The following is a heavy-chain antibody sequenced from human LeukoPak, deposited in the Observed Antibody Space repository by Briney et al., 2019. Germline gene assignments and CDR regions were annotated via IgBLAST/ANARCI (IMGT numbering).Heavy chain of an antibody. CDR1: AVTVSNNY. Sequence: SLRLSCAASAVTVSNNYMNWVRQAPGKGLEWVSLIYSGGSTYYADSVKGRFTISRDNSKNTLYLQMNSLRAEDTAVYYCARDPPAVAANTYGWGQGTLVTVSS. CDR2: IYSGGST. D-gene: IGHD6-6*01. V-gene: IGHV3-66*01. CDR3: ARDPPAVAANTYG. J-gene: IGHJ4*02.